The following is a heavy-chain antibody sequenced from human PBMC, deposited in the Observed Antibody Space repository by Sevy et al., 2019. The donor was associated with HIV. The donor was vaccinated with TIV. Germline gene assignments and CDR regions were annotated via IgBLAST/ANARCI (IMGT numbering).Heavy chain of an antibody. CDR3: ARSISWYASFDY. Sequence: ASVKVSCKSSGRTFRSNAISWVRQAPGQGLEWMGGIIPMFGAANHAQKFQGRVTITADESASTAYMELSSLRSDDTAISYSARSISWYASFDYWGQGTLVTVSS. D-gene: IGHD6-13*01. V-gene: IGHV1-69*13. CDR2: IIPMFGAA. J-gene: IGHJ4*02. CDR1: GRTFRSNA.